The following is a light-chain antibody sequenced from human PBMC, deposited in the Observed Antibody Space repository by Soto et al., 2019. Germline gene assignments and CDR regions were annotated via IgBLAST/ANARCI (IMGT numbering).Light chain of an antibody. CDR1: QDIRKY. J-gene: IGKJ2*01. V-gene: IGKV1-33*01. CDR2: GAS. Sequence: DIQMTQSPSSLSASVGDRVTITCQASQDIRKYLSWYQQEPGKAPKLLIYGASNLEPGVPSRFSGGGSETDFTFTISSLRPEDFATYYCQQYADVPYTFGRGTKPEIK. CDR3: QQYADVPYT.